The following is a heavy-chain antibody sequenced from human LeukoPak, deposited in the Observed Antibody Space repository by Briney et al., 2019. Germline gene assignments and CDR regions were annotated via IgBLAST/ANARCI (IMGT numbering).Heavy chain of an antibody. CDR2: MNPNSGNT. CDR3: ARGIRITIFGVATHEYWFDP. V-gene: IGHV1-8*01. J-gene: IGHJ5*02. D-gene: IGHD3-3*01. Sequence: ASVKVSCKASGYTFTSYDINWVRQATGQGLEWMGWMNPNSGNTGYAQKFQGRVTMTRNTSISTAYMELSSLRSEDTAVYYCARGIRITIFGVATHEYWFDPWGQGTLVTVSS. CDR1: GYTFTSYD.